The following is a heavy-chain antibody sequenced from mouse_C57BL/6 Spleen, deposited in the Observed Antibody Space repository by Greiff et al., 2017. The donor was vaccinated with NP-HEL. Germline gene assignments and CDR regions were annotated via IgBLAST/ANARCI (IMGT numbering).Heavy chain of an antibody. CDR3: ARRSTAQATGYYAMDY. D-gene: IGHD3-2*02. J-gene: IGHJ4*01. CDR2: IDPSDSYT. V-gene: IGHV1-69*01. Sequence: QVHVKQPGAELVMPGASVKLSCKASGYTFTSYWMHWVKQRPGQGLEWIGEIDPSDSYTNYNQKFKGKSTLTVDKSSSTAYMQLSSLTSEDSAVYYCARRSTAQATGYYAMDYWGQGTSVTVSS. CDR1: GYTFTSYW.